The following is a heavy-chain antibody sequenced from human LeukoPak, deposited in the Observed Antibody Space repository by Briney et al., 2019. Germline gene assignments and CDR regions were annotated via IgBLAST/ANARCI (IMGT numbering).Heavy chain of an antibody. CDR2: ISSSSSYI. CDR3: AREDSDAFDI. J-gene: IGHJ3*02. V-gene: IGHV3-21*01. Sequence: GGSLRLSCAASGFTFSSYSMSWVRQAPGKGLEWVSSISSSSSYIYYADSVKGRFTISRDNAKNSLYLQMNSLRAEDTAVYYCAREDSDAFDIWGQGTMVTVSS. D-gene: IGHD3/OR15-3a*01. CDR1: GFTFSSYS.